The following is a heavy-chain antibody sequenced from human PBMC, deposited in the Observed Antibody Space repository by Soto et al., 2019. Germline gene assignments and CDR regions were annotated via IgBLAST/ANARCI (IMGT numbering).Heavy chain of an antibody. V-gene: IGHV3-48*04. CDR1: GFTFSSYG. J-gene: IGHJ3*02. CDR3: ARDVDAFDI. CDR2: ICSGGSNI. Sequence: PGGSLRLSCAASGFTFSSYGMHWVRQAPGKGLEWVSYICSGGSNIYYADSAKGRFTISRDNARNTLYLQMNSLRAEDTAVYYCARDVDAFDIWGQGTMVTVSS.